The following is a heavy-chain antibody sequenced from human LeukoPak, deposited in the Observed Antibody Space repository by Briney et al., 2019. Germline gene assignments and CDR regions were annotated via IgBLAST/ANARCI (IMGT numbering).Heavy chain of an antibody. CDR3: ASDDYVSQYYFDY. Sequence: GGSLRLSCAASGFIFSSYNMNWVRQAPGKGLEWVSYISSTGSTTYYADSVKGRFTISRDNAKNSLYLQMNSLRADDTAVYYCASDDYVSQYYFDYWGQGTLVTVSS. V-gene: IGHV3-48*04. CDR2: ISSTGSTT. D-gene: IGHD3-16*01. J-gene: IGHJ4*02. CDR1: GFIFSSYN.